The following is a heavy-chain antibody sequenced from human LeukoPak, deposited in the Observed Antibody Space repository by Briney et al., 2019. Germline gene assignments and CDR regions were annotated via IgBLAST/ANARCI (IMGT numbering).Heavy chain of an antibody. CDR2: ISAYNGNT. CDR3: ARDSSYCSGGSCYGGWFDP. CDR1: GYTFTSYG. V-gene: IGHV1-18*01. Sequence: GASVKVSCKASGYTFTSYGISWVRQAPGQGLEWMGWISAYNGNTNYAQKLQGRVTMTTDTSTSTAYMELRSLRSDDTAVYYCARDSSYCSGGSCYGGWFDPWGQGTLVTVSS. J-gene: IGHJ5*02. D-gene: IGHD2-15*01.